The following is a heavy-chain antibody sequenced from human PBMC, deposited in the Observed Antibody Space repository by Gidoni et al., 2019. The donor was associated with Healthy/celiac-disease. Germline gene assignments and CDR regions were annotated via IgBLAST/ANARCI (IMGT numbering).Heavy chain of an antibody. D-gene: IGHD2-2*01. Sequence: EVQLLESGGGLVQPGGSLRLSCAASGFPFSSYAMSWVRQAPGKGLEWVSAISGSGGSTYYADSVKGRFTISRDNSKNTLYLQMNSLRAEDTAVYYCAKDLILGYCSSTSCYSPNDYWGQGTLVTVSS. V-gene: IGHV3-23*01. CDR3: AKDLILGYCSSTSCYSPNDY. CDR2: ISGSGGST. CDR1: GFPFSSYA. J-gene: IGHJ4*02.